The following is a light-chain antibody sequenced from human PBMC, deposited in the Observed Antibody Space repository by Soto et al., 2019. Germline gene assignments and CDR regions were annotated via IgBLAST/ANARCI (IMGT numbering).Light chain of an antibody. J-gene: IGKJ4*01. CDR1: QDINDY. Sequence: DIRMTESPSSLSASVGDRVTITFRASQDINDYLNWYQQKPGKAPKLLIYDASNLETGVPSRFSGSGSGTDFTFTISSLQPEDIATYYCQQYDNLPLTFGGGTKVDIK. V-gene: IGKV1-33*01. CDR3: QQYDNLPLT. CDR2: DAS.